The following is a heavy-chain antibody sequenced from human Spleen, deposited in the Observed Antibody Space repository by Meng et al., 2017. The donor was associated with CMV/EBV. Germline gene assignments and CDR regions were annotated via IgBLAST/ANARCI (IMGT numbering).Heavy chain of an antibody. J-gene: IGHJ4*02. CDR1: GFTFDDYA. CDR3: ARDIKGYSYGHFDN. V-gene: IGHV3-9*03. CDR2: ISWNSGRM. Sequence: SLKISCAASGFTFDDYAMHWVRQAPGKGLEWVSGISWNSGRMGYAVSVKGRFTISRDNAKNSLYLQMNSLRAEDMALYYCARDIKGYSYGHFDNWGQGTLVTVSS. D-gene: IGHD5-18*01.